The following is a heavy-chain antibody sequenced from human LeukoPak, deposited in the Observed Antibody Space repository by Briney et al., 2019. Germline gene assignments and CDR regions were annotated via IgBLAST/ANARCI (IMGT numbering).Heavy chain of an antibody. D-gene: IGHD6-19*01. CDR1: GGSLSSYY. V-gene: IGHV4-4*07. CDR2: IYTSGST. J-gene: IGHJ4*02. Sequence: ASETLSLTCTVSGGSLSSYYWNWIRQPAGKGLEWIGRIYTSGSTNYNPSLKSRVTMSVDTSKNQFSLKLSSVTAADTAVYYCARESRGGWRVADYWGQGTLVTVSS. CDR3: ARESRGGWRVADY.